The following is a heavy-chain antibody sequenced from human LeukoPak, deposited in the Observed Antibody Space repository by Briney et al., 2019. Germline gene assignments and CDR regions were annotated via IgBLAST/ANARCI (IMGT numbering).Heavy chain of an antibody. CDR2: ISGSGGST. J-gene: IGHJ4*02. CDR3: ARDLRMVRGSRPIDY. Sequence: GGSLRLSCAASGFTFSSYAMSWVRQAPGKGLEWVSAISGSGGSTYYADSVKGRFTISRDNAKNSLYLQMNSLRAEDTAVYYCARDLRMVRGSRPIDYWGQGTLVTGSS. D-gene: IGHD3-10*01. CDR1: GFTFSSYA. V-gene: IGHV3-23*01.